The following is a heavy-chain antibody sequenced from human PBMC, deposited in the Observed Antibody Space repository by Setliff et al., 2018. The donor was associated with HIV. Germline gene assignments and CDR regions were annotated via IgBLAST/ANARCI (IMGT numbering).Heavy chain of an antibody. CDR1: GFSFSSYW. Sequence: GGSLRLSCEASGFSFSSYWMSWVRQAPGKGLEWVANIKQDGSEKHYMDSVKGRFTISRDNANNSLFLQMDSLRVEDTAVYYCARSVIGYYYYGMDVWGQGTLVTVSS. CDR2: IKQDGSEK. D-gene: IGHD3-10*01. V-gene: IGHV3-7*01. CDR3: ARSVIGYYYYGMDV. J-gene: IGHJ6*02.